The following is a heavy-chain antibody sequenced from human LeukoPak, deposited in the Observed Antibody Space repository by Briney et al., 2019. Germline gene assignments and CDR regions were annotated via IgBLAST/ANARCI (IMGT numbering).Heavy chain of an antibody. CDR3: ARESRESKRANYFYDSSGFSNIDY. Sequence: GGSLTQSCPATGFTFNSYAMSGLRQAPGKGLAGVSTINVSGDNTYYAGSVKGRFTISRDNSKSTLYLQVSSLTAEDTAVYYCARESRESKRANYFYDSSGFSNIDYWGQGTLVTVSS. CDR2: INVSGDNT. V-gene: IGHV3-23*01. J-gene: IGHJ4*02. D-gene: IGHD3-22*01. CDR1: GFTFNSYA.